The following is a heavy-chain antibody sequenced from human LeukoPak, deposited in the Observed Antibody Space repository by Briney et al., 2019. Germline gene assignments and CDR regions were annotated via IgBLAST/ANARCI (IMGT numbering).Heavy chain of an antibody. CDR3: ARVRRGSYYPHDAFDI. D-gene: IGHD1-26*01. CDR2: IKQDGSEK. CDR1: GFTFSSYW. V-gene: IGHV3-7*01. J-gene: IGHJ3*02. Sequence: GGSLRLSCAASGFTFSSYWMSWVRQAPGKGLEWVANIKQDGSEKYHVDSVKGRFTISRDNAKNSLYLQMNSLRAEDTAVYYCARVRRGSYYPHDAFDIWGQGTMVTVSS.